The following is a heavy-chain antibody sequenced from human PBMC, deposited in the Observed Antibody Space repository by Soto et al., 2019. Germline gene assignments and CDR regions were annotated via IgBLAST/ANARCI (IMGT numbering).Heavy chain of an antibody. V-gene: IGHV4-4*07. J-gene: IGHJ5*02. CDR3: ASGPRFSDSFDP. CDR2: IYSSGGT. D-gene: IGHD3-3*01. CDR1: GGAISGYY. Sequence: SETLSLTCTVSGGAISGYYWTWIRQPAGKGLEWIGRIYSSGGTKYNPSLKSRVDMSLDMSKNQFSLRLNSVTAADTAVYYCASGPRFSDSFDPWGHVTVVAVSS.